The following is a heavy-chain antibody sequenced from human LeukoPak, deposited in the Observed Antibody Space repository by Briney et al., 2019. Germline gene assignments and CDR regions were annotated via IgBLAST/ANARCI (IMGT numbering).Heavy chain of an antibody. CDR1: GGTFSSYA. V-gene: IGHV1-69*13. CDR2: SIPIFGTA. J-gene: IGHJ6*02. Sequence: SVKVSCKASGGTFSSYAISWVRQAPGGRRVWKGGSIPIFGTANYAQKFQRRVTITADQPTSPAYMELSSRRSEDTAVYSCARVSFLVRATLPGMDVWGQGTTVTVSS. CDR3: ARVSFLVRATLPGMDV. D-gene: IGHD3-9*01.